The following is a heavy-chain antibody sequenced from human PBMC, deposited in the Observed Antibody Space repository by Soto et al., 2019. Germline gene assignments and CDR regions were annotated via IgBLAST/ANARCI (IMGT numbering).Heavy chain of an antibody. CDR1: GESISSGGYY. D-gene: IGHD4-17*01. CDR3: ARAYGYYFDY. Sequence: SETLSLTCSVSGESISSGGYYWSWIRHLPGKGLEWIGYIYDTESAYYNPSLKSRVSISMDTSENHFAMRLTSVTAADSAVYYCARAYGYYFDYWGQGTLVTVSS. J-gene: IGHJ4*02. CDR2: IYDTESA. V-gene: IGHV4-31*03.